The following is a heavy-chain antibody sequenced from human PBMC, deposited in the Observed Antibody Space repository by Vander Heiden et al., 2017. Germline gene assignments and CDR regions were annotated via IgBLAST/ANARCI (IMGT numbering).Heavy chain of an antibody. CDR2: IRSKAYGGTT. V-gene: IGHV3-49*05. J-gene: IGHJ6*02. D-gene: IGHD6-19*01. Sequence: EVQLVESGGGLVKPGRSLRLSCTASGFTFGDYAMSWFRQAPGKGLEWVGFIRSKAYGGTTEYAASVKGRFTISRDDSKSIAYLKRNSLKTEETAVYCCSGYSSGWLYYYYGMDVWGQGTTVTVSS. CDR3: SGYSSGWLYYYYGMDV. CDR1: GFTFGDYA.